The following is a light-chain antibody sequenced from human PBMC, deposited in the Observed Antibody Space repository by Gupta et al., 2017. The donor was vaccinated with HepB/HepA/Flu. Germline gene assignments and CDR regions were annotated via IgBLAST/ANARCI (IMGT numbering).Light chain of an antibody. CDR2: EDS. V-gene: IGLV3-1*01. J-gene: IGLJ2*01. CDR3: QAWDSNTDVV. Sequence: SYELTQPPSVSVSPVQPASIPSSGDQLGDRYACWYQQKPGQSPVLVIYEDSKRPSEIPERFAGSNSGNTATLTISGTQAMDEADYYCQAWDSNTDVVFGGGTKLTVL. CDR1: QLGDRY.